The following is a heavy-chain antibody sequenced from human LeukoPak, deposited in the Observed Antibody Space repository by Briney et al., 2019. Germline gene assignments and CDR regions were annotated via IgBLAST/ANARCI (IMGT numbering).Heavy chain of an antibody. CDR1: GFTFSSYG. CDR3: ATDAH. J-gene: IGHJ4*02. CDR2: ISYDGSNK. Sequence: HPGGSLRLSCAASGFTFSSYGMHWVRQAPGKGMEWVAVISYDGSNKYYADSVKGRFTISRDNSENTLYLQMNSLRAEDTAVYYSATDAHWGQGTLVTVSS. V-gene: IGHV3-30*03.